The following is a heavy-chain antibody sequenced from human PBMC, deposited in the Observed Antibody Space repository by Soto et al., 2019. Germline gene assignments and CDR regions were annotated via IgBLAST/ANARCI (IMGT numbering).Heavy chain of an antibody. Sequence: GESLKISCKGSGYSFTSYWIGWVRQMPGKGLEWMGIIYPGDSDTRYSPSFQGQVTISADKSISTAYLQWSSLKASDTAMFFCARRSLVYDSSGYYYEFFQHWGQGTLVTVSS. V-gene: IGHV5-51*01. CDR2: IYPGDSDT. CDR3: ARRSLVYDSSGYYYEFFQH. CDR1: GYSFTSYW. J-gene: IGHJ1*01. D-gene: IGHD3-22*01.